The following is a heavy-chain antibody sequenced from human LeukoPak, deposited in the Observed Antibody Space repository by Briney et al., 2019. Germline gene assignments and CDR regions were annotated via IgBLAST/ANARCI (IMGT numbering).Heavy chain of an antibody. CDR3: AGYGSGAAFDP. Sequence: GGSLRLSCAASGFTFSSYWMHWVRQAPGKGVVWVSRIRGDGGTTSYADSVKGRFTISRDNSKNTLYLQMNSLRAEDTAVYYCAGYGSGAAFDPWGQGTLVTVSS. J-gene: IGHJ5*02. CDR1: GFTFSSYW. CDR2: IRGDGGTT. V-gene: IGHV3-74*01. D-gene: IGHD3-10*01.